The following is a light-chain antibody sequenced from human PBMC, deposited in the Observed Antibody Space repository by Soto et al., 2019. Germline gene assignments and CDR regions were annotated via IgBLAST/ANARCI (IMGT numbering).Light chain of an antibody. CDR3: QQYGDSRA. CDR1: QSVISSH. V-gene: IGKV3-20*01. J-gene: IGKJ1*01. CDR2: GAS. Sequence: EIVLTQSPGTLSLSPGERSTLSCRASQSVISSHLAWYQQKPGQAPRLLIYGASSRATGIPDRFSGSGSGTDFTLTISRLEPEDFAVYYCQQYGDSRAFGQGTRVEIK.